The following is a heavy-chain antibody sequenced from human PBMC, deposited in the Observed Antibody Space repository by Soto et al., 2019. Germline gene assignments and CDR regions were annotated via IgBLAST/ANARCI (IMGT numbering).Heavy chain of an antibody. D-gene: IGHD1-1*01. V-gene: IGHV3-66*01. Sequence: EVQLVESGGGLVQPGGSLRLSCAASGFTVSNNYMRWVRQAPGKGLEWVSLIYSGGATYYADSVKGRFTISRDNSKNTVYLEMPGVMGEDTAVYYCARDGTYHWAGGQGIPVTVSS. CDR2: IYSGGAT. CDR1: GFTVSNNY. CDR3: ARDGTYHWA. J-gene: IGHJ4*02.